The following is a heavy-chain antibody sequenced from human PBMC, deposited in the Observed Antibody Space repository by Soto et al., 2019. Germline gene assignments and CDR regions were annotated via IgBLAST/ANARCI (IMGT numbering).Heavy chain of an antibody. J-gene: IGHJ3*02. CDR1: GFTFSSYG. CDR3: ASGRITMVRGVIITDAFDI. CDR2: IWYDGSNK. D-gene: IGHD3-10*01. Sequence: QVQLVESGGGVVQPGRSLRLSCAASGFTFSSYGMHWVRQAPGKGLEWVAAIWYDGSNKYYADSVKGRFTISRDNSKNTLYLQMNSLRAEDTAVYYCASGRITMVRGVIITDAFDIWGQGTMVTVSS. V-gene: IGHV3-33*01.